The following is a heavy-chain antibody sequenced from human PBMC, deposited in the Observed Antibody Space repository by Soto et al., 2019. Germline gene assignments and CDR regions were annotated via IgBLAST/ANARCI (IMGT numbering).Heavy chain of an antibody. J-gene: IGHJ6*02. CDR3: ARDGGRYYAMDV. Sequence: QVQLQESGPRLVKPSETLSLTCTVSGDSISSYYWSWIRQPPGKGLEWIGYIYYSGSTNYNPSLKSRVSISVDTSKSQYSLKRSSVTAADTASYDCARDGGRYYAMDVWGQGTTVTVSS. V-gene: IGHV4-59*01. D-gene: IGHD3-3*01. CDR1: GDSISSYY. CDR2: IYYSGST.